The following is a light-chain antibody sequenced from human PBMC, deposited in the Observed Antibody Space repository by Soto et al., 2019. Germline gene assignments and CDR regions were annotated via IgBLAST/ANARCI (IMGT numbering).Light chain of an antibody. J-gene: IGKJ1*01. Sequence: ETVLTQSPATLSLSPGERATLSCRASQTIRSNYLAWYRQTPGQAPRLLIYGESNRATGIADRFSGSGSGTDFNLIISRLEPEDVALYYCEQYGSSPWTFGQGTKLEIK. CDR2: GES. CDR3: EQYGSSPWT. CDR1: QTIRSNY. V-gene: IGKV3-20*01.